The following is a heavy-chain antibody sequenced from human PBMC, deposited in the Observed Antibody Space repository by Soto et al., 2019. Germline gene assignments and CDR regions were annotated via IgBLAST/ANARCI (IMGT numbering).Heavy chain of an antibody. CDR3: AYLDSSPGGYGMDV. CDR2: INHSGST. V-gene: IGHV4-34*01. Sequence: QVQLQQWGAGLLKPSETLSLTCAVYGGSFSGYYWSWIRQPPGKGLEWIGEINHSGSTNYNPSLKSRVTISVDTSKNQFSLKLSSVTAADTAVYYCAYLDSSPGGYGMDVWGQGTTVTVSS. J-gene: IGHJ6*02. D-gene: IGHD2-15*01. CDR1: GGSFSGYY.